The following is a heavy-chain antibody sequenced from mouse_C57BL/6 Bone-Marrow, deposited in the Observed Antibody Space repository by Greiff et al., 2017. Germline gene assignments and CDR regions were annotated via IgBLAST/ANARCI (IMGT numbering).Heavy chain of an antibody. CDR2: IYPGSGNT. CDR3: ASTVVAPGYFDY. D-gene: IGHD1-1*01. CDR1: GYSFTSYY. J-gene: IGHJ2*01. Sequence: VQLQQSGPELVKPGASVKISCKASGYSFTSYYIHWVKQRPGQGLEWIGWIYPGSGNTKYNEKFKGKATLTADTSPSTAYMQLSSLTSEDSAVYYCASTVVAPGYFDYWGQGTTLTVSS. V-gene: IGHV1-66*01.